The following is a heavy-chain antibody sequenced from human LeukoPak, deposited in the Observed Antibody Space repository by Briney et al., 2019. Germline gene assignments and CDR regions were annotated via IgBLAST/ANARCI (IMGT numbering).Heavy chain of an antibody. CDR3: AKPRTSLVVVPAAMDN. CDR2: ISYDGSNK. Sequence: GGSLRLSCAASGFTFSNYGIHWVRQAPGQGLEWVAVISYDGSNKYYADSVKGRFTISRDKSKNTLYLQMNTLRPEDTAVYYCAKPRTSLVVVPAAMDNWGQGTLVTVSS. V-gene: IGHV3-30*18. D-gene: IGHD2-2*01. CDR1: GFTFSNYG. J-gene: IGHJ4*02.